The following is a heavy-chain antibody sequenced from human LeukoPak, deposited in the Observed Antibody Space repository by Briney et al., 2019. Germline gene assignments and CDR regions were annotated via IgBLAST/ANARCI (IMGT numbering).Heavy chain of an antibody. J-gene: IGHJ4*02. CDR1: GFTFSNAC. CDR2: IKSKTDGGTT. CDR3: TTGWPAGTYD. D-gene: IGHD2-2*01. Sequence: GGSLRLSCAASGFTFSNACMSWVRQAPGKGLEWVGRIKSKTDGGTTDYAAPVKGRFTITRDDLSNRLYLQMNSLKTEDTAVYYCTTGWPAGTYDWGQGTLVTVSS. V-gene: IGHV3-15*01.